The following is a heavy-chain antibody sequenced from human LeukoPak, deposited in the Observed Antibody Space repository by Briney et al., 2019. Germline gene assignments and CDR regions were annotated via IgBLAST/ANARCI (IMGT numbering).Heavy chain of an antibody. CDR3: ARVGSGYLNAFDI. Sequence: SQTLSLTCTVSGGSISSGGYYWSWIRQHPGKGLEWIGYIYYSGSTYFNPSLKSRVTISVDTSKNQFSLKLSSVTAADTAVYYCARVGSGYLNAFDIWGQGTMVTVSS. J-gene: IGHJ3*02. CDR2: IYYSGST. D-gene: IGHD3-3*01. V-gene: IGHV4-31*03. CDR1: GGSISSGGYY.